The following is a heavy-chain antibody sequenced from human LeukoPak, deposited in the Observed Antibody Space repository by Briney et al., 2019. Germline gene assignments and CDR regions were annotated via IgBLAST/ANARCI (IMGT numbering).Heavy chain of an antibody. J-gene: IGHJ5*02. CDR1: GGSISSGGYY. CDR3: ARGPYYYDSSGYPNWFDP. D-gene: IGHD3-22*01. V-gene: IGHV4-31*03. CDR2: IYYSGST. Sequence: ASQTLSLTCTVSGGSISSGGYYWSWIRQHPGKGLEWIGYIYYSGSTNYNPSLKSRVTISVDTSKNQFSLKLSSVTAADTAVYYCARGPYYYDSSGYPNWFDPWGQGTLVTVSS.